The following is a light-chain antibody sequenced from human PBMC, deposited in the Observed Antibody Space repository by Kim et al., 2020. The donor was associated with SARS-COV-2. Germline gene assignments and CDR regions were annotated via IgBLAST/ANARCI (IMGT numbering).Light chain of an antibody. V-gene: IGLV1-40*01. CDR3: QSYGSTLSGYV. J-gene: IGLJ1*01. Sequence: SLTTSCTGSSSNIGAGYDVSWYQQLPGTAPKLLIYSNNNRPSGVPDRFSGSKSGSSASLAISGLQAEDEGDYYCQSYGSTLSGYVFGTGTKVTVL. CDR1: SSNIGAGYD. CDR2: SNN.